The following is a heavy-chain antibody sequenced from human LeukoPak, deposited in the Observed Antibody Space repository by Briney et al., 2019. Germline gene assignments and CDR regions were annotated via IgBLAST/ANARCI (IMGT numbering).Heavy chain of an antibody. D-gene: IGHD3-22*01. CDR1: GFTFSSYA. V-gene: IGHV4-39*01. J-gene: IGHJ4*02. CDR2: IYYSGST. CDR3: ARLSDSSGYFYFDY. Sequence: GSLRLSCAASGFTFSSYAMSWVRQAPGKGLEWIGSIYYSGSTYYNPSLKSRVTISVDTSKNQFSLKLSSVTAADTAVYYCARLSDSSGYFYFDYWGQGTLVTVSS.